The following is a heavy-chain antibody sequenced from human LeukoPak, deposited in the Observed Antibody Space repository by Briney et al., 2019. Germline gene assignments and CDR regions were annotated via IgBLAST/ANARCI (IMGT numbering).Heavy chain of an antibody. CDR1: GYTFTGYY. Sequence: ASVKVSCKASGYTFTGYYMHWVRQAPGQGLEWMGWINPNSGGTNYAQKFQGRVTMTRDTSISTAYMEPSRLRSDDTAVYYCARANRRYNWNDVGYWGQGTLVTVSS. J-gene: IGHJ4*02. CDR2: INPNSGGT. CDR3: ARANRRYNWNDVGY. D-gene: IGHD1-1*01. V-gene: IGHV1-2*02.